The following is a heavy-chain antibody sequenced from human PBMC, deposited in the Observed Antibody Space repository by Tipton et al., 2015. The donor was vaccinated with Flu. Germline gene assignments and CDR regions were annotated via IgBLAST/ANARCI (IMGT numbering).Heavy chain of an antibody. CDR3: ARDSGAAVAYSFDY. CDR1: GFTFRSSA. Sequence: SLRLSCTVSGFTFRSSAMSWVRHTPGKGLEWVSAISGSGGGTYSSNSVKGRFTISRDNSKNTLYLQMHSLRVEDTAIYYCARDSGAAVAYSFDYWGQGAPVIVSS. J-gene: IGHJ4*02. D-gene: IGHD6-19*01. V-gene: IGHV3-23*01. CDR2: ISGSGGGT.